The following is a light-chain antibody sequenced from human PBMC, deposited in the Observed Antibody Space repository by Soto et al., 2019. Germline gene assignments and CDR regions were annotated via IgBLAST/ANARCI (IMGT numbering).Light chain of an antibody. CDR2: AAS. V-gene: IGKV1-9*01. Sequence: DIQFTHSPSLLSASVGYTVPITCRASRGISSYLAWYQQKPGKAPKLLIYAASTLQSGVPSRFSGSGSGTEFTLTISSLQPEDFATYYCQQLNSYPITFGQGTRLEIK. CDR1: RGISSY. CDR3: QQLNSYPIT. J-gene: IGKJ5*01.